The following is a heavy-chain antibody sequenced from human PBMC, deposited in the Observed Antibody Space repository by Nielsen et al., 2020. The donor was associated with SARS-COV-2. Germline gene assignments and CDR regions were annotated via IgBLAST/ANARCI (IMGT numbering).Heavy chain of an antibody. Sequence: WIRQPPGKGLEWVSYISSSSSTIYYADSVKGRFTISRDNAKNSLYLQMNSLRDEDTAVYYCAKVRQGSYYYGMDVWGQGTTVTVSS. CDR3: AKVRQGSYYYGMDV. V-gene: IGHV3-48*02. J-gene: IGHJ6*02. CDR2: ISSSSSTI.